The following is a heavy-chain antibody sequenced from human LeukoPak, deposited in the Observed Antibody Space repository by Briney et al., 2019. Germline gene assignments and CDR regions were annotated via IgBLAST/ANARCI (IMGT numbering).Heavy chain of an antibody. V-gene: IGHV1-69*13. CDR1: GYTFTGYY. CDR3: ARVVSSFLQS. J-gene: IGHJ4*02. Sequence: SVKVSCKASGYTFTGYYMHWVRQAPGQGLEWMGGIIPMFGTANYAQKFQGRVTITADESTSTAYMELSSLRSEDTAVYYCARVVSSFLQSWGQGTLVTVSS. D-gene: IGHD3-3*02. CDR2: IIPMFGTA.